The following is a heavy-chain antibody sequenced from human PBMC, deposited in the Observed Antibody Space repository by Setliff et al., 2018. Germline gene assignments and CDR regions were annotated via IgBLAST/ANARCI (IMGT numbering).Heavy chain of an antibody. Sequence: SETLSLTCTVSGGSISSGGYYWSWIRQHPGKGLEWIGYIYYSGSTYYNPSLKSRVTISVDTSKNQFSLTLSSVTAADTAVYYCARNPLTTNRRRAFENWGQGTKVTVSS. CDR2: IYYSGST. V-gene: IGHV4-31*03. D-gene: IGHD4-17*01. CDR3: ARNPLTTNRRRAFEN. CDR1: GGSISSGGYY. J-gene: IGHJ3*02.